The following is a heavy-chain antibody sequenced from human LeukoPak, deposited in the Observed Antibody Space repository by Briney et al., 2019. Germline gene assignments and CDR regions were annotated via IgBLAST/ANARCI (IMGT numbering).Heavy chain of an antibody. CDR3: ARVVPVHEYYNSYMDV. V-gene: IGHV3-30*02. D-gene: IGHD1-1*01. Sequence: GGSLRLSCAPSGFTFTGFGMHWVRQAPGKGLEWVGFIRFDGNSELYGDSVKGRFTISRDNGKDSLFLQMNSLRAEDTAVYYCARVVPVHEYYNSYMDVWGKGTTVTVSS. CDR1: GFTFTGFG. J-gene: IGHJ6*03. CDR2: IRFDGNSE.